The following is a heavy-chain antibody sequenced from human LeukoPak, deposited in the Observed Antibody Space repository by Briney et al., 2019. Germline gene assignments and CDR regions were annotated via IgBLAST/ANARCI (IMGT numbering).Heavy chain of an antibody. V-gene: IGHV7-4-1*02. Sequence: ASVKVSCKAPGYTFTSYAMNWVRQAPGQGLEWMGWINTNTGNPTYAQGFTGRFVFSLDTSVSTAYLQISSLKAEDTAVYYCARAPVWTGYYYYMDVWGKGTTVTVSS. J-gene: IGHJ6*03. CDR1: GYTFTSYA. CDR3: ARAPVWTGYYYYMDV. CDR2: INTNTGNP. D-gene: IGHD3/OR15-3a*01.